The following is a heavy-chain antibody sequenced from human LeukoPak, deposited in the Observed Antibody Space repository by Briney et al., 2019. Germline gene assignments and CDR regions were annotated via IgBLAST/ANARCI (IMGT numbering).Heavy chain of an antibody. D-gene: IGHD2-2*02. CDR1: GGSISSYY. Sequence: SETLSLTCTVSGGSISSYYWSWIRQPPGKGLEWIGEINHSGSTNYNPSLKSRVTISVDTSKNQFSLKLSSVTAADTAVYYCARGPHRYCSSTSCYRGEYFQHWGQGTLVTVSS. V-gene: IGHV4-34*01. CDR2: INHSGST. CDR3: ARGPHRYCSSTSCYRGEYFQH. J-gene: IGHJ1*01.